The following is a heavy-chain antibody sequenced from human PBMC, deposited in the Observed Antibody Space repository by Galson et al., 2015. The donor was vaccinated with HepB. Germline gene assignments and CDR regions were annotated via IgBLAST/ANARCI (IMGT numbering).Heavy chain of an antibody. CDR2: MSMSGSTI. J-gene: IGHJ4*02. Sequence: SLRLSCAASGFAFSDYYMTWIRQAPGKGPEYVAYMSMSGSTIYYADSVKGRFTISRDNARNSLSLQMNRLRAEDTAIYYCARNYNFWSGLDYRGQGTLVTVSS. V-gene: IGHV3-11*01. CDR3: ARNYNFWSGLDY. CDR1: GFAFSDYY. D-gene: IGHD3-3*01.